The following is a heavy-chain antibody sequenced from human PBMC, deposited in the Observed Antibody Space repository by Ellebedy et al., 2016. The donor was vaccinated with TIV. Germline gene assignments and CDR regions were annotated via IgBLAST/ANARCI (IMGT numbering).Heavy chain of an antibody. J-gene: IGHJ3*01. CDR3: ARDPVGVGPAFDV. D-gene: IGHD4-23*01. V-gene: IGHV3-23*01. CDR1: GLNFSSHA. Sequence: GESLKISCAASGLNFSSHAMSWVRQAPGKGLEWVLSITGSGDNTYYAHSVKGRFTISRDNSKNTLYLQIFSLRAEDTAVYYCARDPVGVGPAFDVWGQGTVVTVSS. CDR2: ITGSGDNT.